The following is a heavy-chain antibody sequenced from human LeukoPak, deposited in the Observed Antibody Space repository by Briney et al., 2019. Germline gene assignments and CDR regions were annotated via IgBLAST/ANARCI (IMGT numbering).Heavy chain of an antibody. J-gene: IGHJ4*02. Sequence: GGSLRLSCAASGFTFSSYAMSGVRQAPGKGLEWVSAISGSGGSTYYADSVKGRFTISRDNSKNTLYLQMNSLRAEDTAVYYCARLLQEDTTMVYFLAEGNFDYWGQGTLVTVSS. CDR3: ARLLQEDTTMVYFLAEGNFDY. D-gene: IGHD5-18*01. CDR1: GFTFSSYA. V-gene: IGHV3-23*01. CDR2: ISGSGGST.